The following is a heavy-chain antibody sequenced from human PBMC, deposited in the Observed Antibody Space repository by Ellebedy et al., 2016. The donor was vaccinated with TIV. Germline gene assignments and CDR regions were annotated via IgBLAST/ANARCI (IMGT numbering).Heavy chain of an antibody. CDR2: SGAAGDT. CDR1: GFSLTGSD. D-gene: IGHD3-10*01. V-gene: IGHV3-13*01. J-gene: IGHJ2*01. Sequence: PGGSLRLSCAASGFSLTGSDLHWVRRPAGTGLEWVSASGAAGDTYYPDSVRGRFTISSESAKNSFYLQMNSLTAGDTAVYYCARGGPGGDNWFFGLWGRGTRVTVSS. CDR3: ARGGPGGDNWFFGL.